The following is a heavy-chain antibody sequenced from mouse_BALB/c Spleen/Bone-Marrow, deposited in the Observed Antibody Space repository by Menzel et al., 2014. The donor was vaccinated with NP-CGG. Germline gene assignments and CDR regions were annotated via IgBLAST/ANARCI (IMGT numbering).Heavy chain of an antibody. D-gene: IGHD2-4*01. CDR3: ARVITWYFDV. J-gene: IGHJ1*01. Sequence: EVKLVESGGGLVKPGGSLKLSCAASGFTFSSYAMSWVRQTPEKRLEWVATISSGGSYTYDPDSVKGRFTISRDNAKNTLYLQMSSLRSEDTAMYYCARVITWYFDVWGAGTTVTVSS. V-gene: IGHV5-9-1*01. CDR1: GFTFSSYA. CDR2: ISSGGSYT.